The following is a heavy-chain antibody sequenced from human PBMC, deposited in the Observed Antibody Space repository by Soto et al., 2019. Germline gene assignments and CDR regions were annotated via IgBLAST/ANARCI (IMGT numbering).Heavy chain of an antibody. Sequence: GGSLRLSCAASGLTVSSNYMSWVRQAPGKGLEWVSLIYSGGATYYADSVKGRFTISRDSSKNTLYLQMNSLRGEDTAVYHCARGYYDSSCYYGAEAFDSWGQGTMVTVSS. CDR2: IYSGGAT. D-gene: IGHD3-22*01. J-gene: IGHJ3*02. CDR3: ARGYYDSSCYYGAEAFDS. CDR1: GLTVSSNY. V-gene: IGHV3-53*01.